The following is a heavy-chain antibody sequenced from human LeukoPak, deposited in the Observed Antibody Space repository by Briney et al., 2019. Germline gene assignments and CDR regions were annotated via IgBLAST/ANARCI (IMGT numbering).Heavy chain of an antibody. CDR2: IYYSGST. V-gene: IGHV4-31*03. CDR3: ASSSSWYSEYFQH. J-gene: IGHJ1*01. D-gene: IGHD6-13*01. Sequence: SETLSLTCTVSGGSISSGGYYWSWIRQHPGKGLEWIGYIYYSGSTYYNPSLKSRVTISVDTSKNQISLKLSSVTAADTAVYYCASSSSWYSEYFQHWGQGTLVTVSS. CDR1: GGSISSGGYY.